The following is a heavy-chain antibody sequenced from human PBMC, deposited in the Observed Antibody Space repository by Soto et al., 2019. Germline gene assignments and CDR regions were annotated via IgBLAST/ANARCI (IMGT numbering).Heavy chain of an antibody. V-gene: IGHV3-30*18. D-gene: IGHD6-19*01. Sequence: QVQLVESGGGVVQPGRSLRLSCQASGFNFNNYGMHWVRQAPDKGLEWVAVISYDGSNKYYADSVKGRFTISRDNSKNTLSLHLNTLRPEDTAVYHCAKDRVGGTFYTPLGFWGQGTLVTVSS. CDR3: AKDRVGGTFYTPLGF. CDR1: GFNFNNYG. J-gene: IGHJ4*02. CDR2: ISYDGSNK.